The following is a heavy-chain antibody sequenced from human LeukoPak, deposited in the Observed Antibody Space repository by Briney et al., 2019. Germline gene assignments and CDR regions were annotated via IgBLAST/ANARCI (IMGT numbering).Heavy chain of an antibody. CDR3: ARDRCRGGSCDSSAEYYQH. Sequence: PGGSLRLSCAASGFTFSSYRMHWVRQVPGKGLEWVAVIWYDGSQKYYTDSVKGRFTISRDNSKNTLFLQMNSLRAEDTAVYYCARDRCRGGSCDSSAEYYQHWGLGTLVTVSS. V-gene: IGHV3-33*08. J-gene: IGHJ1*01. CDR1: GFTFSSYR. D-gene: IGHD2-15*01. CDR2: IWYDGSQK.